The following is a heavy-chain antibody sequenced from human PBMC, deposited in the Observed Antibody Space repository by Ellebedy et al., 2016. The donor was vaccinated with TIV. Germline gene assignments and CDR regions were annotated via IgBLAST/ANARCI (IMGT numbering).Heavy chain of an antibody. D-gene: IGHD2-2*01. CDR3: ARDVGYCSSTSCYPTDYYYYGMDV. J-gene: IGHJ6*02. CDR2: IKQDGSEK. V-gene: IGHV3-7*01. CDR1: GFTFSSYW. Sequence: GGSLRLSXAASGFTFSSYWMSWVRQAPGKGLEWVANIKQDGSEKYYVDSVKGRFTISRDNAKNSLYLQMNSLRAEDTAVYYCARDVGYCSSTSCYPTDYYYYGMDVWGQGTTVTVSS.